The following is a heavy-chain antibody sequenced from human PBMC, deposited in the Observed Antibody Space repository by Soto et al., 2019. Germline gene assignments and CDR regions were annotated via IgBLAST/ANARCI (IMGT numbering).Heavy chain of an antibody. V-gene: IGHV4-59*01. CDR3: AKLPWADYGGIFDP. Sequence: QVQLQESGPGLVKPSETLSLTCTVSGGSISNYYWTWIRQPPGKGLEWIGYIYYSGSTNYNPSLKSRAPLSVDTSKSQFALKLSSVPAAATGVYYCAKLPWADYGGIFDPWGQGTLVTVSS. J-gene: IGHJ5*02. CDR1: GGSISNYY. D-gene: IGHD4-17*01. CDR2: IYYSGST.